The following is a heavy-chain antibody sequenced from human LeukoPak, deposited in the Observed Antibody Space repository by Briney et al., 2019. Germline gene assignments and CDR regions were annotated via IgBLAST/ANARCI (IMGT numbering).Heavy chain of an antibody. D-gene: IGHD6-6*01. Sequence: SETLSLTCAVYGGSFSGYYWSWIRQPPGKGLEWIGEINHSGTTKHNPSLKSRVTISVDTSKNQFSLRLSSVIAADTAVYYCARDPYSSTWSYGMDVWGQGTTVTVSS. CDR3: ARDPYSSTWSYGMDV. J-gene: IGHJ6*02. V-gene: IGHV4-34*01. CDR1: GGSFSGYY. CDR2: INHSGTT.